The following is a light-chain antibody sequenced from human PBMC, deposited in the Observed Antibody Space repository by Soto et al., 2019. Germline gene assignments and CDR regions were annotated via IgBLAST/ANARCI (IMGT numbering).Light chain of an antibody. V-gene: IGLV1-40*01. Sequence: QSVLTQPPSVSGAPGQRVTISCTGSSSNIGARYDVHWYQQLPGTAPKLLIYDNSNRPSGVPDRFSGSKSGTSASLAITGLQAEDEADYSCQSYDSSLSGSGVFGGGTKLTVL. CDR1: SSNIGARYD. CDR2: DNS. CDR3: QSYDSSLSGSGV. J-gene: IGLJ3*02.